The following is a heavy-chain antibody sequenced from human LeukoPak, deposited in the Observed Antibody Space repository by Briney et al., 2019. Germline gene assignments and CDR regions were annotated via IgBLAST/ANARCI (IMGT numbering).Heavy chain of an antibody. CDR1: GFTFSSYA. Sequence: GGSLRLSCAASGFTFSSYAMSWVRQAPGKGLEWVSAISGSGGSTYYADSVKGRFTISRDNSKNTLYLQMNSLRAEDTAVYYCAKVTSYYYDSSGYFDYWGQETLVTVSS. CDR3: AKVTSYYYDSSGYFDY. V-gene: IGHV3-23*01. D-gene: IGHD3-22*01. J-gene: IGHJ4*02. CDR2: ISGSGGST.